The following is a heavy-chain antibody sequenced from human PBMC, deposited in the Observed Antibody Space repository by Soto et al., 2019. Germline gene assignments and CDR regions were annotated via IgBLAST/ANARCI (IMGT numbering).Heavy chain of an antibody. CDR2: IYHIGST. V-gene: IGHV4-4*02. J-gene: IGHJ4*02. D-gene: IGHD1-1*01. CDR1: CASVSSTQW. Sequence: PAKPLSLTCSVSCASVSSTQWWTWVRQAPGKGLEWLGEIYHIGSTKYNPSLKSRDTMSVDKTNNNFSLFLRSVSVADIAVYYCASKSCNWDPWMVYLGPGILASVSS. CDR3: ASKSCNWDPWMVY.